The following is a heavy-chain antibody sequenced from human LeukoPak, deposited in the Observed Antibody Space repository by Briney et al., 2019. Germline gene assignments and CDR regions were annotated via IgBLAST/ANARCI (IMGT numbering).Heavy chain of an antibody. D-gene: IGHD1-1*01. CDR1: GFTFASYS. J-gene: IGHJ4*02. CDR3: ARVSGRLERQSDLDY. Sequence: GGSLRLFCAASGFTFASYSMNWVRQAPGKGLEWVSSISGDSTYIHTAGSVKGRFTISRDNAQASLYLQMISLRADDTAVYYCARVSGRLERQSDLDYWGQGTLVIVSS. V-gene: IGHV3-21*01. CDR2: ISGDSTYI.